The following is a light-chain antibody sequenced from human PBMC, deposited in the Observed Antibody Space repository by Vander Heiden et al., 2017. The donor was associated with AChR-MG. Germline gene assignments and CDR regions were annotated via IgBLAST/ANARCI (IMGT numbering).Light chain of an antibody. Sequence: IHITQSPSSLSASVGDRVTITCRASQDISSSLAWYQHKPGKTPKLLLYGASRLETGVPSRFSGSGSGTDYTLTITSLQPEDFATYYCQQSYSTTPLTFGGGTKVEIK. CDR3: QQSYSTTPLT. V-gene: IGKV1-NL1*01. CDR2: GAS. J-gene: IGKJ4*01. CDR1: QDISSS.